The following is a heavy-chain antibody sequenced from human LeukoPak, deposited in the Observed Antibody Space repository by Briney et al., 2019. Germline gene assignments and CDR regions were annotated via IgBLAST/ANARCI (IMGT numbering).Heavy chain of an antibody. CDR3: TTEGLVDIVATDY. V-gene: IGHV3-15*01. J-gene: IGHJ4*02. CDR2: IKSKTDGGTT. D-gene: IGHD5-12*01. CDR1: GFTFSNAW. Sequence: GGSLRLSCAASGFTFSNAWMSWVRQAPGKGLECVGRIKSKTDGGTTDYAAPVKGRFTISRDDSKNTLYLQMNSLKTEDTAVYYCTTEGLVDIVATDYWGQGTLVTVSS.